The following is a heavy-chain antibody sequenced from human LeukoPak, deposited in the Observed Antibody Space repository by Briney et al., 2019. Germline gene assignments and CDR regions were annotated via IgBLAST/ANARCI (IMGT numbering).Heavy chain of an antibody. V-gene: IGHV4-30-4*01. Sequence: SQTLSLTCTVSGGSISSGDYYWSWIRQPPGKGLEWIGYIYYSGSTYYNPSLKSRVTISVDTSKNQFSLKLSSVTAADTAVSYCARVQTLAAAGNYYYGMDVWGQGTTVTVSS. D-gene: IGHD6-13*01. CDR2: IYYSGST. CDR3: ARVQTLAAAGNYYYGMDV. CDR1: GGSISSGDYY. J-gene: IGHJ6*02.